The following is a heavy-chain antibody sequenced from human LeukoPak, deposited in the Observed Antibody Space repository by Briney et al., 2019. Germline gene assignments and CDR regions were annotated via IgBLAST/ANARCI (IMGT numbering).Heavy chain of an antibody. CDR2: IKEDGSEI. CDR3: ARDLTPLIQLWPRSVDYNYGMDV. Sequence: GGSLRLSCAASGFTFSNYDMNWVRQAPGKGLEWVANIKEDGSEIYYVDVVKGRFTISRDNANNSLYLQMNSLGAEDTAVYYCARDLTPLIQLWPRSVDYNYGMDVWGQGTTVTVSS. J-gene: IGHJ6*02. D-gene: IGHD5-24*01. CDR1: GFTFSNYD. V-gene: IGHV3-7*01.